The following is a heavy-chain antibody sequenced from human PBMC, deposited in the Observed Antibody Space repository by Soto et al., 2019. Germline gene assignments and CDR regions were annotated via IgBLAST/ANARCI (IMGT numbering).Heavy chain of an antibody. CDR3: ARADRGNDAFDI. D-gene: IGHD3-16*01. CDR1: GFTFSSYA. Sequence: GGSLRLSCAASGFTFSSYAMHWVRQAPGKGLEWVAVISYDGSNKYYADSVKGRFTISRDNSKNTLYLQMNSLRAEDTAVYYCARADRGNDAFDIWGQGTMVTVSS. CDR2: ISYDGSNK. V-gene: IGHV3-30-3*01. J-gene: IGHJ3*02.